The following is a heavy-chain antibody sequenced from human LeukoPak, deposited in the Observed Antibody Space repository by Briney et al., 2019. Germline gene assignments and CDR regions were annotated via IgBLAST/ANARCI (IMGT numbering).Heavy chain of an antibody. D-gene: IGHD3-10*01. CDR1: GFTFSGYW. Sequence: GGSLRLSCAASGFTFSGYWMHWVRQAPGKGLAWVSVIRSDGSITTYADSVKGRFTISRDTAKNTLYLQMNSLRAEDTAVYYCARAADYYASGIFYWGQGTLVTVSS. V-gene: IGHV3-74*01. J-gene: IGHJ4*02. CDR2: IRSDGSIT. CDR3: ARAADYYASGIFY.